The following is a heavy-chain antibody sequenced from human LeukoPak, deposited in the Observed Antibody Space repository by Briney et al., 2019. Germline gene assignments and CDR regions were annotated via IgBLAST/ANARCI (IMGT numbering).Heavy chain of an antibody. V-gene: IGHV3-23*01. D-gene: IGHD3-22*01. CDR2: ISGSGGST. Sequence: TGGSLRLSCAASGFTFSSYAMSWVRQAPGKGLGWVSAISGSGGSTYYADSVKGRFTISRDNSKNTLYLQMNSLRAEDTAVYYCAKHLTMIVVVISNIDYWGQGTLVTVSS. J-gene: IGHJ4*02. CDR3: AKHLTMIVVVISNIDY. CDR1: GFTFSSYA.